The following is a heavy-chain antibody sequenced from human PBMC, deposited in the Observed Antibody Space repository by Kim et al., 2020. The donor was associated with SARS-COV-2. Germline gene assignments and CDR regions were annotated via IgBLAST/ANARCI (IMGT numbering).Heavy chain of an antibody. CDR1: GYTFTSYG. V-gene: IGHV1-18*01. D-gene: IGHD3-3*01. Sequence: ASVTVSCKASGYTFTSYGISWVRQAPGQGLEWMGWISAYNGNTNYAQKHQGRVTMTTDTSTSTAYTELRRLRSDDTAVYYCARDRTIFGVVIIYYWGQGPLVTVSS. CDR3: ARDRTIFGVVIIYY. CDR2: ISAYNGNT. J-gene: IGHJ4*02.